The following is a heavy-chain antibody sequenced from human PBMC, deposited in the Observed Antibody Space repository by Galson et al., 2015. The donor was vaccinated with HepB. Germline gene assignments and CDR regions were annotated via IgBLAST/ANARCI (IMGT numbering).Heavy chain of an antibody. CDR2: ISSSSSTT. CDR3: ARGGGDYGYGDS. Sequence: SLRLSCAASGFSFNYYSMSWVRQAPGKGLECVSYISSSSSTTWYTDSVRGRFTISRDIAKNSLYLQMSSLRVEDTAVYYCARGGGDYGYGDSWGQGTLVTVSS. CDR1: GFSFNYYS. V-gene: IGHV3-48*04. J-gene: IGHJ4*02. D-gene: IGHD4-17*01.